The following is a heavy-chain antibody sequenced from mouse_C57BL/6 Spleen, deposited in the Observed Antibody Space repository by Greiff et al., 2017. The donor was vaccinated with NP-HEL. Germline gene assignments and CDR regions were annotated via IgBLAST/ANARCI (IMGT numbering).Heavy chain of an antibody. D-gene: IGHD4-1*01. CDR1: GYTFTSYW. CDR2: IHPNSGST. CDR3: AREELGRWAMDD. Sequence: VQLQQPGAELVKPGASVKLSCKASGYTFTSYWMHWVKQRPGQGLEWIGVIHPNSGSTNYNEKFKSKATLTVDKSSSTAYMQLSSLTSEDSAVYYCAREELGRWAMDDWGQGTSVTVSS. V-gene: IGHV1-64*01. J-gene: IGHJ4*01.